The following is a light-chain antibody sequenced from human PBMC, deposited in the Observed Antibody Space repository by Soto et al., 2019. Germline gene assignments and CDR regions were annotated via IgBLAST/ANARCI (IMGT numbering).Light chain of an antibody. CDR2: LEGRGSY. CDR1: SGHSSYI. J-gene: IGLJ3*02. V-gene: IGLV4-60*02. Sequence: QAVVTQSSSASASLGSSVKLTCTLSSGHSSYIIAWHQQQPGKATRYLMKLEGRGSYNKGSGVPDRFSGSSSGADRYLTISDLQFEDEADYYCETWDSNTWVFGGGTKLTVL. CDR3: ETWDSNTWV.